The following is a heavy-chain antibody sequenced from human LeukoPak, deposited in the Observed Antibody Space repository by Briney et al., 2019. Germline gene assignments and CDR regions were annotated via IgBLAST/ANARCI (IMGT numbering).Heavy chain of an antibody. J-gene: IGHJ6*03. CDR2: ISGSGDST. V-gene: IGHV3-23*01. CDR1: GFTFSNYA. CDR3: ARVYSSSWYLYMDV. D-gene: IGHD6-13*01. Sequence: GGSLRLSCAASGFTFSNYAMGWVRQAPGKGLEWVSGISGSGDSTYYADSVKGRFTISRDNSKNTLYLQMNSLRAEDTALYYCARVYSSSWYLYMDVWGKGTTVTVSS.